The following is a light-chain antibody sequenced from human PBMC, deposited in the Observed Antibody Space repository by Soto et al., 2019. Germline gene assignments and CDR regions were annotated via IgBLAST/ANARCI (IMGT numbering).Light chain of an antibody. V-gene: IGLV2-14*01. CDR1: SSDVGGYNH. CDR2: TVS. J-gene: IGLJ2*01. CDR3: GSYTSLSTVV. Sequence: QSALTQPASVSGSPGQSITISCTGTSSDVGGYNHVSWYQHSPGKAPNLILFTVSDRPSGVSHRFSGSKSGNTAALTIAGHQADDEADYYCGSYTSLSTVVFGGGTKLTVL.